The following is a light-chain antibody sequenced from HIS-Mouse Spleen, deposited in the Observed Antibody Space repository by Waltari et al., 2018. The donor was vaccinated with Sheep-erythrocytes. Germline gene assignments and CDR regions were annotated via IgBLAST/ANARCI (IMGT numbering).Light chain of an antibody. Sequence: AIRMTQSPSSLSASTGDRVTITCRASQGISSYLAWYQQKPGKAPKLLIYAASSLQSGVPSRFGGSESGTDFPLTISSLHPEGFATYYCQQANSFPITFDQGTRLEIK. CDR1: QGISSY. CDR3: QQANSFPIT. V-gene: IGKV1-8*01. CDR2: AAS. J-gene: IGKJ5*01.